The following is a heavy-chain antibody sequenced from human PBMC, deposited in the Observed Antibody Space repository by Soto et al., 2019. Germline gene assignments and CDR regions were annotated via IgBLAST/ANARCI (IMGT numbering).Heavy chain of an antibody. CDR1: GYTFTSSG. J-gene: IGHJ6*02. D-gene: IGHD3-16*01. CDR3: ARMGDVPYYYYGMDG. CDR2: INGYNGNT. V-gene: IGHV1-18*01. Sequence: QVQLVQSGAEVKKPGASVKVSCKASGYTFTSSGISWVRQAPGQGLEWMGWINGYNGNTNYAQKFQGRITMTTDTPTSTAYMELRSLRSDDTAVYYCARMGDVPYYYYGMDGWGQGTTVIVSS.